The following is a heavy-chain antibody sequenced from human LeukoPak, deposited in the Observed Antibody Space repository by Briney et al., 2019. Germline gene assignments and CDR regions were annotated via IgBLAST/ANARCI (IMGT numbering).Heavy chain of an antibody. V-gene: IGHV3-7*04. CDR2: IKQDGSQK. D-gene: IGHD4-23*01. CDR1: GFTFSRYW. CDR3: ASDRSRTTVENSNWFDP. Sequence: PGGSLRLSCVGSGFTFSRYWMSWVRQAPGKGLEWVANIKQDGSQKYYVDSVKGRFTISGDNAENALYLQMNSLRAEDTAVYYCASDRSRTTVENSNWFDPWGQGTLVTVSS. J-gene: IGHJ5*02.